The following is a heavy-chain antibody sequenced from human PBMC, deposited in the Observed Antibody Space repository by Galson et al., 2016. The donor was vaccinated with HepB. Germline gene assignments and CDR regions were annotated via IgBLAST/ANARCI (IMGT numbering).Heavy chain of an antibody. D-gene: IGHD3-3*01. CDR3: ARGDFWSGYYDDGMEA. J-gene: IGHJ6*02. Sequence: QSGAEVKKPGESLRIACKASGYKFSSYWIGWVRQMPGKGLEWMAIIYPGDSDTRYSPAFQGQVPISADTSISTAYLLWSSLRASDTAIYYCARGDFWSGYYDDGMEARGQGTTVTVS. CDR1: GYKFSSYW. CDR2: IYPGDSDT. V-gene: IGHV5-51*03.